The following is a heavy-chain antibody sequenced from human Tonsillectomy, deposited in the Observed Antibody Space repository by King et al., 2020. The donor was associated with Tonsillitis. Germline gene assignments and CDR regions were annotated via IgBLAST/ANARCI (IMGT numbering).Heavy chain of an antibody. CDR1: GYTFTSYY. Sequence: VQLVQSGAEVKKPGASVKVSCKASGYTFTSYYMHWVRQAPGQGLEWMGIINPSGGSTSYAQKFQGRVTMTRDTSTSTVYMELSSLRSEDTAVYYCARTLITLYSHKGFDYWGQGTLVTVSS. CDR3: ARTLITLYSHKGFDY. V-gene: IGHV1-46*01. CDR2: INPSGGST. D-gene: IGHD1-14*01. J-gene: IGHJ4*02.